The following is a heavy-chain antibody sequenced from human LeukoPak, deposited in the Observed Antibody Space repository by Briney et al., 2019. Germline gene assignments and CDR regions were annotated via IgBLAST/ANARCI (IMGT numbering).Heavy chain of an antibody. CDR1: GGSISSYY. CDR2: IYTSGST. J-gene: IGHJ6*03. CDR3: ARESIVVVITYYYYYMDV. Sequence: SETLSLTCTVSGGSISSYYWSWIRQPAGKGLEWVGRIYTSGSTNYNPSLKSRVTMSVDTSKNQFSLKLSSVTAADTAVYYCARESIVVVITYYYYYMDVWGKGTTVTVSS. V-gene: IGHV4-4*07. D-gene: IGHD3-22*01.